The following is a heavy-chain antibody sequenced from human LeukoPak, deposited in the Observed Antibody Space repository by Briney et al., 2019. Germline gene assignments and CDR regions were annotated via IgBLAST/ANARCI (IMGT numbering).Heavy chain of an antibody. Sequence: GGSLRLSCAASGFTFSSYAMSWVRRAPGKGLEWVSAISGSGGSTYYADSVKGRFTISRDNSKNTLYLQMNSLRAEDTAVYYCAKDSGDIVVVPAAFDYWGQGTLVTVSS. V-gene: IGHV3-23*01. CDR2: ISGSGGST. CDR1: GFTFSSYA. CDR3: AKDSGDIVVVPAAFDY. J-gene: IGHJ4*02. D-gene: IGHD2-2*01.